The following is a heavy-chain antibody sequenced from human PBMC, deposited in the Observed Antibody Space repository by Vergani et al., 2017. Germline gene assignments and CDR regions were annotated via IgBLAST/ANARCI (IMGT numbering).Heavy chain of an antibody. V-gene: IGHV4-38-2*01. CDR3: VRDAINYDVLTGYYIGVGP. Sequence: QVQLKESGPGLVKPSETLSLTCEVSGYTMTNGYYWGWIRQSPGKRLEWIGSVSHSGSTFSNPSLKSRVTISVDKSKKLISLILNSVTAADTAVYYCVRDAINYDVLTGYYIGVGPWGQGTLVTVSS. J-gene: IGHJ5*02. CDR2: VSHSGST. D-gene: IGHD3-9*01. CDR1: GYTMTNGYY.